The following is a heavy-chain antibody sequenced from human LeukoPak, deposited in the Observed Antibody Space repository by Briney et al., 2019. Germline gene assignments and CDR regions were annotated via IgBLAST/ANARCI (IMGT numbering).Heavy chain of an antibody. D-gene: IGHD3-22*01. J-gene: IGHJ5*02. CDR1: GYIFTSYG. CDR2: ISAYNGNT. Sequence: ASVKVSCKASGYIFTSYGISWVRQAPGQGPEWMGWISAYNGNTNYAQKLQGRVTMTTDTSTSTAYMELRSLRSDDTAVYYCARAPYYYDNSGYYYFDPWGQGTLVTVSS. V-gene: IGHV1-18*01. CDR3: ARAPYYYDNSGYYYFDP.